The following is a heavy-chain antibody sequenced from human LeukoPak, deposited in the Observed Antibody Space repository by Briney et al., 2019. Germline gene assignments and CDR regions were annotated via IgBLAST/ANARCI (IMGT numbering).Heavy chain of an antibody. CDR3: ARAEAVVGPYYFDF. J-gene: IGHJ4*02. V-gene: IGHV4-59*01. D-gene: IGHD6-19*01. CDR2: IFYSGST. Sequence: SETLSLTCTVSRGFIGSDYWSWIRQPPGKGLEWIGYIFYSGSTSYNPSFKSRVTISVDTSKNQFSLKLTSVTAADTAVYYCARAEAVVGPYYFDFWGQGTLVTVSS. CDR1: RGFIGSDY.